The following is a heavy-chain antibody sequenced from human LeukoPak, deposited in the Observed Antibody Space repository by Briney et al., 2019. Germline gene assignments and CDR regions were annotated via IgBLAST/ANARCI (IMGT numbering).Heavy chain of an antibody. Sequence: ASVKVSCKASGYTFTSYYMHWVRQAPGQGLEWMGIINPSGGSTSYAQKFRGRVTMTRDMSTSTVYMELSSLRSEDTAVYYCARDRTWTQLWLRSADNWFDPWGQGTLVTVSS. V-gene: IGHV1-46*01. CDR3: ARDRTWTQLWLRSADNWFDP. CDR2: INPSGGST. J-gene: IGHJ5*02. CDR1: GYTFTSYY. D-gene: IGHD5-18*01.